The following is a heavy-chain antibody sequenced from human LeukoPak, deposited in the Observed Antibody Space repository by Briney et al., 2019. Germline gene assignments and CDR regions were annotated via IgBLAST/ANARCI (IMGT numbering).Heavy chain of an antibody. V-gene: IGHV4-31*03. CDR1: GGSISIGGYY. CDR3: ARVFHDSSGYPLDY. J-gene: IGHJ4*02. Sequence: SQTLSLTCTVSGGSISIGGYYWSWIRQHPGKGLEWIGYTYYSGITYYNPSLKSRVSISVDTSKNQFSLYLRSVTAADTAVYYCARVFHDSSGYPLDYWGQGTLVTVSS. CDR2: TYYSGIT. D-gene: IGHD3-22*01.